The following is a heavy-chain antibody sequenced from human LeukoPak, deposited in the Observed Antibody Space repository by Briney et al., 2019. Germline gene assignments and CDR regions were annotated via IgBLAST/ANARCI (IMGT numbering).Heavy chain of an antibody. CDR1: GYTFTGYY. D-gene: IGHD3-3*01. CDR2: INPNSGGT. Sequence: GASVTVSCKASGYTFTGYYMHWVRQAPGQGLEWMGWINPNSGGTNYAQKFQGRVTMTRDTSISTAYMELSRLRSDDTAVYYCARGGRITIFGVVNAFDIWGQGTMDTVSS. J-gene: IGHJ3*02. CDR3: ARGGRITIFGVVNAFDI. V-gene: IGHV1-2*02.